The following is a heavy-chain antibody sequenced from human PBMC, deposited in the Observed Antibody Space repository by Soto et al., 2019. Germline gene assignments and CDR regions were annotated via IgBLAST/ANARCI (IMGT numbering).Heavy chain of an antibody. V-gene: IGHV4-59*11. D-gene: IGHD3-3*01. CDR2: ISYSGST. CDR3: ARDVGLQHDTGYYDFWSGKNNWFDP. J-gene: IGHJ5*02. CDR1: VGSISGHF. Sequence: SETLSLTCTVSVGSISGHFWSWIRQPPGKGLQYIGYISYSGSTNYNPSLKSRVTISVDTSNNQFSLRLSSVTAADTAVYYCARDVGLQHDTGYYDFWSGKNNWFDPWGQRPLVTVSS.